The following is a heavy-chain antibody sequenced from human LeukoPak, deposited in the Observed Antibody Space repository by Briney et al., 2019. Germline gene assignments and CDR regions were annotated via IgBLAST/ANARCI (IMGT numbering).Heavy chain of an antibody. CDR3: ARDGYSSGSRYYYYMDV. J-gene: IGHJ6*03. CDR1: GYSISSGYY. V-gene: IGHV4-38-2*02. Sequence: RPSETLSLTCTVSGYSISSGYYWGWIRQPPGKGLEWIGSIYHSGSTYYNPSLQSRVTISVDTSKNQFSLKLSSVTAADTAVYYCARDGYSSGSRYYYYMDVWGKGTTVTVSS. CDR2: IYHSGST. D-gene: IGHD6-19*01.